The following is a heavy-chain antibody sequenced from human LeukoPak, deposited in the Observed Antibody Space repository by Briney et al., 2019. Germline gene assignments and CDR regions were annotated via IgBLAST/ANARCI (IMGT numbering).Heavy chain of an antibody. Sequence: SGPTLVKPTQTLTLTCTFSGFSLSTSGVGVGWIRQPPGKALEWLALISWDDDKRYSPSLKSRLTITKDTSKNQVVLTMTNMDPVDTATYYCARTLVDYVWGSYRYTGFDYWGQGTLVTVSS. D-gene: IGHD3-16*02. V-gene: IGHV2-5*02. CDR1: GFSLSTSGVG. CDR3: ARTLVDYVWGSYRYTGFDY. J-gene: IGHJ4*02. CDR2: ISWDDDK.